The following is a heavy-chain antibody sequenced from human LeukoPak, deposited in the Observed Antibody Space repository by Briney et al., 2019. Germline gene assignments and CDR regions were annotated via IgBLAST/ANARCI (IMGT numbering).Heavy chain of an antibody. D-gene: IGHD3-22*01. Sequence: MTSETLSLTCTVSGGSISSYHWSWIRQPAGKGLEWIGRIYTSGSTNYNPSLKSRVTMSVDTPKNQFSLKLSSVTAADTAVYYCARDRGYYDSHLDYWGQGTLVTVSS. J-gene: IGHJ4*02. CDR3: ARDRGYYDSHLDY. CDR1: GGSISSYH. CDR2: IYTSGST. V-gene: IGHV4-4*07.